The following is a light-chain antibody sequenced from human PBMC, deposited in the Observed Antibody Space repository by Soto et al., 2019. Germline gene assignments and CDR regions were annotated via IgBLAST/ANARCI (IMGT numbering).Light chain of an antibody. CDR2: GAS. V-gene: IGKV1-39*01. J-gene: IGKJ2*01. CDR1: QSIRRF. Sequence: DIQMTQSPSSLSASVGDRVTITCRASQSIRRFLNWYQQKPGKAPKLLFYGASSLQSGVPSRFSGSGSGTDFTLTISSLQPEDFATYYCHQSYSTRVFGQGTKLEIK. CDR3: HQSYSTRV.